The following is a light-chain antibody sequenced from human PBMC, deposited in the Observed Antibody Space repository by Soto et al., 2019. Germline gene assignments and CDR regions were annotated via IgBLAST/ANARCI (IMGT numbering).Light chain of an antibody. V-gene: IGKV1-39*01. Sequence: DIQMTQSPSSLSASVGDRVTITCRASQNIGVYLNWYQKKPGKAPKLLIHAASSLHSGVPSTFSGSGPGTDFARTISSLQPEDFATYYCHQTAANPGTFAQGTKVDIK. CDR1: QNIGVY. J-gene: IGKJ1*01. CDR3: HQTAANPGT. CDR2: AAS.